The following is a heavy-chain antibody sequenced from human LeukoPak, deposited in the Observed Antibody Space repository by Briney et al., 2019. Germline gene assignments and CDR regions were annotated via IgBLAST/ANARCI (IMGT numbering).Heavy chain of an antibody. D-gene: IGHD6-19*01. J-gene: IGHJ4*02. CDR1: EFTFSCCS. V-gene: IGHV3-48*04. Sequence: PGRSLRLSCAASEFTFSCCSMTWVRQAPGKGLEWVSYITSSSSSINHADSVKGRFTISRDNAKNSLYLQMDSLRAEDTAVYYCARGRAGYYFDYWGQGTLVTVSS. CDR2: ITSSSSSI. CDR3: ARGRAGYYFDY.